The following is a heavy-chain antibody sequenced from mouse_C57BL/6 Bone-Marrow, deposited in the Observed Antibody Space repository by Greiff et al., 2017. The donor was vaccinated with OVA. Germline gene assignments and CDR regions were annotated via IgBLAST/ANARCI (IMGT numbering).Heavy chain of an antibody. D-gene: IGHD1-1*01. CDR1: GFTFSSYA. Sequence: DVQLVESGGGLVKPGGSLKLSCAASGFTFSSYAMSWVRQTPEKRLEWVATISDGGSYTYYPDNVKGRFTISRDNAKNNLYLQMSHLKSEDTAMYYCARGNYGSSPWFAYWGQGTLVTVSA. V-gene: IGHV5-4*01. CDR2: ISDGGSYT. J-gene: IGHJ3*01. CDR3: ARGNYGSSPWFAY.